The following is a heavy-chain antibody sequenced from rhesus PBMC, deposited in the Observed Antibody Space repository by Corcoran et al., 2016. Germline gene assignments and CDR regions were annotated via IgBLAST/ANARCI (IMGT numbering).Heavy chain of an antibody. V-gene: IGHV4S11*01. CDR2: IDISGGP. J-gene: IGHJ5-1*01. CDR3: TTDLDSGSWGGFHV. D-gene: IGHD3-16*01. CDR1: GGSISSSY. Sequence: QVQLQESGPGLVKPSETLSLTCAVSGGSISSSYWSWIRQAPGKGLEWIGRIDISGGPYYNPSLKMRVTLSVDTSKNQFSLRLSSVPAADTAVYYCTTDLDSGSWGGFHVWGPGVLVTVSS.